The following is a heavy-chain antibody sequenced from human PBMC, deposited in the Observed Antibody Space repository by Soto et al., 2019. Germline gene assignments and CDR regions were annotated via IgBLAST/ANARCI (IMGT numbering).Heavy chain of an antibody. J-gene: IGHJ6*02. CDR3: ARDHLRKKYSSSPSPGMDV. Sequence: GGSLRLSCAASGFTFSSYSMNWVRQAPGKGLEWVSYISSSSSTIYYADSVKGRFTISRDNAKNSLYLQMNSLRDEDTAVYYCARDHLRKKYSSSPSPGMDVWGQGTTVTVSS. V-gene: IGHV3-48*02. CDR2: ISSSSSTI. D-gene: IGHD6-6*01. CDR1: GFTFSSYS.